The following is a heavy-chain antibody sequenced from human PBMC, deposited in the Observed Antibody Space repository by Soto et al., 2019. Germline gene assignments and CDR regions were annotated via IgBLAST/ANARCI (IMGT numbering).Heavy chain of an antibody. CDR1: GYTFTIYG. V-gene: IGHV1-18*01. CDR2: ISAYNGNT. J-gene: IGHJ6*02. D-gene: IGHD3-10*01. CDR3: ARSWGRGVIIKEDV. Sequence: ASLKVSCKASGYTFTIYGISWVRQAPGQGLEWMGWISAYNGNTNYAQKLQGRVTMTTDTSTSTAYMELRSLRSDDTAVYYCARSWGRGVIIKEDVWGQGTTVTVSS.